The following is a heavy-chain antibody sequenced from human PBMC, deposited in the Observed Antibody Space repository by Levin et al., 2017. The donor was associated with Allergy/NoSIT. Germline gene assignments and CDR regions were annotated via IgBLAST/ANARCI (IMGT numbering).Heavy chain of an antibody. Sequence: SQTLSLTCTVSGASINTGDYYWSWIRQHPGEGLEWIAYIYYTGSTYYNPSLESRVTISLDTSQNQFSLRLTSVTAADTAVYFCATIGYDVGFWGPGTLVAVSA. CDR2: IYYTGST. CDR1: GASINTGDYY. CDR3: ATIGYDVGF. V-gene: IGHV4-31*03. D-gene: IGHD5-12*01. J-gene: IGHJ4*02.